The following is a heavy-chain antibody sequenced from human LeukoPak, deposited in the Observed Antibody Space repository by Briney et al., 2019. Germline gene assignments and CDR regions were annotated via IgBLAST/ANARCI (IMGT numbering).Heavy chain of an antibody. D-gene: IGHD6-19*01. CDR3: AKSQVTGWYDFDY. CDR1: GFTFSNYW. J-gene: IGHJ4*02. CDR2: IKEDGSDK. Sequence: GGSLRLSCAASGFTFSNYWMSWVRQAPGKGLEWVANIKEDGSDKKYADSVKGQFTISRDNSKSTLNLQMNSLRPEDTAVYYCAKSQVTGWYDFDYWGQGTLVIVSS. V-gene: IGHV3-7*01.